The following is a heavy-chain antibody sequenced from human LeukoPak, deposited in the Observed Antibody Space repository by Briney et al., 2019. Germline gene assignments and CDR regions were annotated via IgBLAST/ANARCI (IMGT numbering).Heavy chain of an antibody. CDR1: VYTFTIYG. J-gene: IGHJ4*02. V-gene: IGHV1-18*01. CDR2: ISAYNGNT. D-gene: IGHD2-15*01. CDR3: ASGYCSAGSCYGLCDY. Sequence: ASVTVSCKASVYTFTIYGISWVRQAPGQGLEWMGWISAYNGNTNYAQKLQGRVTMTTDTSTSTAYMELRSLRSDDTAVYYCASGYCSAGSCYGLCDYWGQGTLVTVSS.